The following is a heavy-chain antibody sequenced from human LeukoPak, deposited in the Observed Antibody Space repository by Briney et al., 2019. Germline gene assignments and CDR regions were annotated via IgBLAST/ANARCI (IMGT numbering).Heavy chain of an antibody. CDR2: IIPIFGTA. D-gene: IGHD6-13*01. V-gene: IGHV1-69*13. CDR3: ARNTGYSSSWVDY. J-gene: IGHJ4*02. CDR1: GGTFSSYA. Sequence: SVKVSCKASGGTFSSYAINWVRQAPGQGLEWMGGIIPIFGTANYAQKFQGRVTITADESTSTAYMELSSLRSEDTAVYYCARNTGYSSSWVDYWGQGTLVTVSS.